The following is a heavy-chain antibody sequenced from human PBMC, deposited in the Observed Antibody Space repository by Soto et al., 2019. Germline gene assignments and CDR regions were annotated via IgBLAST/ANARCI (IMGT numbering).Heavy chain of an antibody. CDR2: ISWNSGSI. CDR3: AKDNDFWSGSLDY. Sequence: GGSLRLSCASSVFTFDDYAMHWVRQSPGKGLEWVSGISWNSGSIGYADSVKGRFTISRDNAKNSLYLQMNSLRAEDTALYYCAKDNDFWSGSLDYWGQGTLVTVSS. CDR1: VFTFDDYA. D-gene: IGHD3-3*01. J-gene: IGHJ4*02. V-gene: IGHV3-9*01.